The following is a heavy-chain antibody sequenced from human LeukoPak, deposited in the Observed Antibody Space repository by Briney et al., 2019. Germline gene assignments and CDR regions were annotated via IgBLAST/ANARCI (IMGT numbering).Heavy chain of an antibody. CDR1: GFTFSSSG. Sequence: SGRSLRLSCAASGFTFSSSGMNWVRQAPGKGLEWVSGISDNGRRTYYADSVRGRFTISRDNSKSTLYLQMTDLRAEDTALYYCAKGYTSGWYYFDYWGQGILVTVSS. CDR3: AKGYTSGWYYFDY. J-gene: IGHJ4*02. V-gene: IGHV3-23*01. CDR2: ISDNGRRT. D-gene: IGHD6-19*01.